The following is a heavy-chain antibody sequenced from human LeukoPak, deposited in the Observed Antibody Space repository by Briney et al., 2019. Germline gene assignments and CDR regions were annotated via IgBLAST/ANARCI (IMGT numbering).Heavy chain of an antibody. J-gene: IGHJ4*02. CDR3: AKDPYGGTYPSYFDY. CDR1: GFTLSSYG. CDR2: LRYDGSTA. Sequence: GGSLRLSCAASGFTLSSYGMNWVRQAPGKGLDWVAFLRYDGSTAFYEDSVKGRFTISRDSSKNTLYLQMNSLTPADTAIYYCAKDPYGGTYPSYFDYWGQGTLVTISS. V-gene: IGHV3-30*02. D-gene: IGHD1-26*01.